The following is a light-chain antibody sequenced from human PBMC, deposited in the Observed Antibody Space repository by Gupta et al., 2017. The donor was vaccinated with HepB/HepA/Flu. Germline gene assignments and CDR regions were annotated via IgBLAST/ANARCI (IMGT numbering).Light chain of an antibody. V-gene: IGKV1-27*01. J-gene: IGKJ3*01. CDR1: QGISNY. CDR3: QNENSALST. CDR2: AAS. Sequence: DIQMTQSPSSLSASVGDRVTITCRASQGISNYLAWYQQKPGKVPKLLIYAASTVQSGVPSRFSGSGSGTDFTLTISSLQPEDVATYYCQNENSALSTFGHGTNVDIK.